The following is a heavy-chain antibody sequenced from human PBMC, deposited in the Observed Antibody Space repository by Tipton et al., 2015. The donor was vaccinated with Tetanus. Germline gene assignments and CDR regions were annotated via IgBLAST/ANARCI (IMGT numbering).Heavy chain of an antibody. Sequence: TLSLTCAVFGGSFTGHYWAWIRQSPGKGLEWIGEINHRGNTRYNPPLKSRVTISVDTSKNQFSLKLNSVTAADTAVYYCARDQARGARGWNYFDYWGQGSLVTVSS. CDR1: GGSFTGHY. J-gene: IGHJ4*02. D-gene: IGHD1-26*01. CDR3: ARDQARGARGWNYFDY. V-gene: IGHV4-34*09. CDR2: INHRGNT.